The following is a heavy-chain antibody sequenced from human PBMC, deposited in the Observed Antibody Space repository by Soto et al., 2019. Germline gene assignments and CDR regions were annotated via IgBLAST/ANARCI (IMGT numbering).Heavy chain of an antibody. Sequence: QVQLVQSGAEVKKPGSSVKVSCKASGGTFSSYAISWVRQAPGQGLEWMGGIIPIFGTANYAQKFQGRVTITADESTSTPYMELSSLRSEDTAVYYCALRDSGGFGSYYYYGMDVWGQGTTVTVSS. V-gene: IGHV1-69*12. J-gene: IGHJ6*02. CDR2: IIPIFGTA. CDR3: ALRDSGGFGSYYYYGMDV. D-gene: IGHD1-26*01. CDR1: GGTFSSYA.